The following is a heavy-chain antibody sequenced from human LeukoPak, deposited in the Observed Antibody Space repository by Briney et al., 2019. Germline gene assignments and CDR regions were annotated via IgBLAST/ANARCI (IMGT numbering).Heavy chain of an antibody. CDR3: ARGGYSYGRGVTYFDY. J-gene: IGHJ4*02. CDR2: IIPIFGTA. CDR1: GGTFSSYA. Sequence: SRVKAYHKKKGGTFSSYAISWVRQAPGQGLEWMGRIIPIFGTANYAQKFQGRVTITADKSTSTAYMELSSLRSEDTAVYYCARGGYSYGRGVTYFDYWGQGTLVTVSS. V-gene: IGHV1-69*06. D-gene: IGHD5-18*01.